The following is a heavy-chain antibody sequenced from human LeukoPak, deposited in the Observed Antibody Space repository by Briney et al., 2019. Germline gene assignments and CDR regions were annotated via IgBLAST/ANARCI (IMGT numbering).Heavy chain of an antibody. J-gene: IGHJ3*02. CDR2: INHSGST. CDR3: ATSLIYAFDI. V-gene: IGHV4-34*01. D-gene: IGHD3/OR15-3a*01. CDR1: GGSFSGYY. Sequence: PSETLSLTCAVYGGSFSGYYWSWIRQPPGKGLEWIGEINHSGSTNYNPSLKSRVTISVDTYKNQFSLKLSSVTAADTAVYYCATSLIYAFDIWGQGTMVTVSS.